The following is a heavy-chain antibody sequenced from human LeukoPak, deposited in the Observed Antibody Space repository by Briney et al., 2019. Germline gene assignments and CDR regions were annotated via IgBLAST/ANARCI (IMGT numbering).Heavy chain of an antibody. CDR1: GGSITSYF. CDR2: IYYTGST. J-gene: IGHJ4*02. V-gene: IGHV4-59*08. Sequence: PSETLSLTCTVSGGSITSYFWSWIRQHPGTRLEYIGYIYYTGSTNYNPSLKSRVTISVDTSKNQFSLKLSSVTAADTAVYYCASTGYSYGLWGFDYWGQGTLVTVSS. D-gene: IGHD5-18*01. CDR3: ASTGYSYGLWGFDY.